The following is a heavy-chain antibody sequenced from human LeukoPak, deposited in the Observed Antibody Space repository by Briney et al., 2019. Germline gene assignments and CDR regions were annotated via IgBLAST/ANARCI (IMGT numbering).Heavy chain of an antibody. CDR1: GGSISSYY. CDR3: ARAHRSYDSSGYLYYYYYYMDV. V-gene: IGHV4-59*01. Sequence: PSETLSLTCTVSGGSISSYYWSWIRQPPRKGLEGMGYIYYCWSTNYNPSLKSRVTISVDTSKNQFSLKLSSATAADTAVYYCARAHRSYDSSGYLYYYYYYMDVWGKGTTVTISS. D-gene: IGHD3-22*01. J-gene: IGHJ6*03. CDR2: IYYCWST.